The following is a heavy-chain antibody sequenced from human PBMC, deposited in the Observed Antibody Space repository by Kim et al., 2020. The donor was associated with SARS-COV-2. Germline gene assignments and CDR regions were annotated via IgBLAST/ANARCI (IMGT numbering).Heavy chain of an antibody. V-gene: IGHV4-39*01. Sequence: SNRSLPVRATISADTSKNQFSLKLTPVTAADTAVYYCARRLYYDFWSGYSLWGQGILVTVSS. D-gene: IGHD3-3*01. J-gene: IGHJ4*02. CDR3: ARRLYYDFWSGYSL.